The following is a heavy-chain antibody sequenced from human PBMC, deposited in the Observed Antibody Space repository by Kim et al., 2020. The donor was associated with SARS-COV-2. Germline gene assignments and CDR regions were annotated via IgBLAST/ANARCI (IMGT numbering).Heavy chain of an antibody. V-gene: IGHV3-30*18. J-gene: IGHJ6*03. CDR1: GFTFSSYG. CDR3: AKARLPDYYYYMDV. CDR2: ISYDGSNK. Sequence: GGSLRLSCAASGFTFSSYGMHWVRQAPGKGLEWVAVISYDGSNKYYADSVKGRFTISRDNSKNTLYLQMNSLRAEDTAVYYCAKARLPDYYYYMDVWGKGTTVTVSS. D-gene: IGHD4-17*01.